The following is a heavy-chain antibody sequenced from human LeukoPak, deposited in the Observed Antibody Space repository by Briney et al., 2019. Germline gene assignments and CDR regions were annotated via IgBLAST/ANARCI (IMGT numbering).Heavy chain of an antibody. CDR2: ISYDGSNK. D-gene: IGHD3-10*01. CDR3: AKDLISADRDY. J-gene: IGHJ4*02. Sequence: PGRSLRFSCAASGFTFSSYGMHWVRQAPGKGLEWVAVISYDGSNKYYADSVKGRFTISRDNSKNTLYLQMNSLRAEDTAVYYCAKDLISADRDYWGQGTLVTVSS. V-gene: IGHV3-30*18. CDR1: GFTFSSYG.